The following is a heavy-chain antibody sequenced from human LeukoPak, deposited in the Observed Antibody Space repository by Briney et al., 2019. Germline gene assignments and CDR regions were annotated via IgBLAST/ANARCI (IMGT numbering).Heavy chain of an antibody. CDR3: AKDRGIAAAGHYFDY. CDR2: ISGSGGST. V-gene: IGHV3-23*01. Sequence: GGSLRLSCAASGFTFSSYAMNWVRPAPGKGLEWVSGISGSGGSTYYADSVKGRFTISRDNSKTTLYLQMNSLRAEDTAVYYCAKDRGIAAAGHYFDYWGQGTLVTVSS. J-gene: IGHJ4*02. D-gene: IGHD6-13*01. CDR1: GFTFSSYA.